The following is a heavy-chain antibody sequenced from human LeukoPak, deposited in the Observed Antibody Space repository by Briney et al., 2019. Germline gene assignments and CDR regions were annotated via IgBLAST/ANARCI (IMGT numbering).Heavy chain of an antibody. CDR1: GFAFSIYW. V-gene: IGHV3-7*01. D-gene: IGHD2-21*01. CDR2: INHHGSDK. CDR3: ARSDSIGSVDY. J-gene: IGHJ4*02. Sequence: GGSLRLSCAASGFAFSIYWMSWVRQAPGKGLEWVANINHHGSDKWYVDSVKGRFTIARDITDNSLSLQMNSLRVEDTAVYYCARSDSIGSVDYWGQGTLITVSS.